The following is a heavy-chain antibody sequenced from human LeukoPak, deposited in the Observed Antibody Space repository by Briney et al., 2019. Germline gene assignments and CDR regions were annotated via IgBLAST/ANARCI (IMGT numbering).Heavy chain of an antibody. D-gene: IGHD4-17*01. V-gene: IGHV4-59*01. CDR1: GGSISSYY. CDR2: IYYSGST. Sequence: SETLSLTCTVSGGSISSYYWSWIRQPPGKGLEWIGYIYYSGSTNYNPSLKSRVTISVDTSKSQFSLKLSSVTAADTAVYYCTTVTTTGYDYWGQGTLVTVSS. J-gene: IGHJ4*02. CDR3: TTVTTTGYDY.